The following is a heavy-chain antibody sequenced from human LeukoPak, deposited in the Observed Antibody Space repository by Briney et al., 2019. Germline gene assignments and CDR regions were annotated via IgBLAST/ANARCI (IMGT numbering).Heavy chain of an antibody. CDR1: GFTFSSYG. Sequence: GGSLRLSCAASGFTFSSYGMHWVRQAPGKGLEWVAVIWYDGSNKYYADSVKGRFTISRDNFKNTLYLQMNSLRAEDTAVYYCAKRSAVWGSYRSWPEYFQHLGQGTLVTVSS. CDR3: AKRSAVWGSYRSWPEYFQH. V-gene: IGHV3-33*06. D-gene: IGHD3-16*02. CDR2: IWYDGSNK. J-gene: IGHJ1*01.